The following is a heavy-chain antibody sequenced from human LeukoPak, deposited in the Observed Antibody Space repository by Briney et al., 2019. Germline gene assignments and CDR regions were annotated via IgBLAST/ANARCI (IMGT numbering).Heavy chain of an antibody. CDR3: ARGLSGLYSSSWFRDLGY. J-gene: IGHJ4*02. V-gene: IGHV1-18*01. D-gene: IGHD6-13*01. Sequence: ASVKVSCKASRYIFTSYGISWVRQAPGQGLEWMGCSSPYNGNTKYLQKLQGRVTMNTDTSMSTAYMELRSLRSDDTAVYYCARGLSGLYSSSWFRDLGYWGQGTLVTVSS. CDR2: SSPYNGNT. CDR1: RYIFTSYG.